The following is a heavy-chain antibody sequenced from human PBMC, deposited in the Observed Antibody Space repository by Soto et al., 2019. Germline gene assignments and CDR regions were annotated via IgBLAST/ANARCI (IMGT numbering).Heavy chain of an antibody. V-gene: IGHV3-30-3*01. CDR2: TSYDGSIK. J-gene: IGHJ4*02. CDR1: GFNFNNHA. CDR3: ARGVDRTFDY. Sequence: QVLLVESGGGVVQPGRSLRLSCAASGFNFNNHAMHWVRQAPGKGLEWVAVTSYDGSIKFYPDSVEGRFTISRENSKNTVYLQINSLRPEDTAVYNCARGVDRTFDYWGQGTLVTVSS.